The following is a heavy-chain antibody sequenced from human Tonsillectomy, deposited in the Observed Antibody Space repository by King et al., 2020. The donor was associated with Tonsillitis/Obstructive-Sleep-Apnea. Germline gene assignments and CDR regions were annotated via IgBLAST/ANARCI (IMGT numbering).Heavy chain of an antibody. J-gene: IGHJ4*02. CDR3: ARGGYDSGCYSAY. Sequence: VQLQESGPGLVKPSGTLSLTCAVSGDSISSSHWWIWVRQPPGKGLEWIGEIYHSGTTNYHPSLKSRVTISIDKSKNQFSLKLSSVTAADTAVYYCARGGYDSGCYSAYWGQGTLVTVSS. V-gene: IGHV4-4*02. CDR2: IYHSGTT. CDR1: GDSISSSHW. D-gene: IGHD3-10*01.